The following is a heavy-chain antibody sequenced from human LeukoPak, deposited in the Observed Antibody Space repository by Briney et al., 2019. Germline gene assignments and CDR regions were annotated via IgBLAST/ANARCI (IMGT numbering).Heavy chain of an antibody. CDR1: GFTFTNYA. D-gene: IGHD1-1*01. Sequence: GGSLRLSRAASGFTFTNYAMSWVRQAPGKGLEWVSSISDSGGSAFYADSVRGRFTISRDNSKSTLYLQMSSLRAEDTAVYYCAKDNWYLDYWGQGTLVTVSS. CDR2: ISDSGGSA. CDR3: AKDNWYLDY. V-gene: IGHV3-23*01. J-gene: IGHJ4*02.